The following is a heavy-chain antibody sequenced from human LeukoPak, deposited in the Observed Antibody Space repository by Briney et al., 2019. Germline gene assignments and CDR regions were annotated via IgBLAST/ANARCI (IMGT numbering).Heavy chain of an antibody. CDR1: GGSISSYY. V-gene: IGHV4-59*08. Sequence: PSETLSLTCTVSGGSISSYYWSWIRQPPGKGLEWIGYIYYSGSTYYNPSLKSRVIISVDTSKNQFSLKLSSVTAADTAVYYCARAYYYASSAFDIWGQGTMVTVSS. D-gene: IGHD3-22*01. CDR3: ARAYYYASSAFDI. CDR2: IYYSGST. J-gene: IGHJ3*02.